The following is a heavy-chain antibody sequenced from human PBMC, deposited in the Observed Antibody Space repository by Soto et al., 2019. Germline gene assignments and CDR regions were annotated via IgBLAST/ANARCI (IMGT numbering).Heavy chain of an antibody. V-gene: IGHV3-21*01. CDR3: TSSYNWYED. D-gene: IGHD2-15*01. J-gene: IGHJ5*02. CDR2: ITSNSNDI. Sequence: EVQLVESGGGLVKPGGSLRLSCAASGFSFSTYSMNWVRQAPGKGLEWLSSITSNSNDIYYADSVRGRFTISRDNAKNSLYLQMNSRRDEDTAVYFRTSSYNWYEDWGQGTLVTVSS. CDR1: GFSFSTYS.